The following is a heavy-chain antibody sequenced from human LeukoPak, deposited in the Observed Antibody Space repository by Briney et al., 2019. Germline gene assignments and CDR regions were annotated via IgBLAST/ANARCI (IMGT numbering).Heavy chain of an antibody. J-gene: IGHJ4*02. CDR1: GFTFSSHS. CDR3: ARTRVPLGIDY. D-gene: IGHD1-1*01. Sequence: GGSLRLSCAASGFTFSSHSMNWVRQAPGKGLEWVSSISSSSSYIYYADSVKGRFTISRDNAKNSLYLQMNSLRAEDTAVYYCARTRVPLGIDYWGQGTLVTVSS. CDR2: ISSSSSYI. V-gene: IGHV3-21*01.